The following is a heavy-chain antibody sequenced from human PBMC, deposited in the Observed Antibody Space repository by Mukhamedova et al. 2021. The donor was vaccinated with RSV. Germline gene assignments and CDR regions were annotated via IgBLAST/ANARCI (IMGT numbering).Heavy chain of an antibody. V-gene: IGHV1-18*01. J-gene: IGHJ4*02. D-gene: IGHD3-3*01. CDR2: SAYNGNT. CDR3: ARLEEGSYDFGRPAYYFDY. Sequence: SAYNGNTNYAQKLQGRVTMNTDTSTSTAYMELRSLRSDDTAVYYCARLEEGSYDFGRPAYYFDYWGQGILVTDSS.